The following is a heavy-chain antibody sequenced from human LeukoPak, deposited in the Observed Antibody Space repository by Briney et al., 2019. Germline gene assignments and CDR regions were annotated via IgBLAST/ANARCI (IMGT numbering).Heavy chain of an antibody. CDR2: IYPGDSDT. V-gene: IGHV5-51*01. CDR1: GYSFTSYW. D-gene: IGHD2-8*01. J-gene: IGHJ6*03. Sequence: PGESLQISCQGSGYSFTSYWIGWVRQLPGKGLEWMGIIYPGDSDTRYSPSFQGQVTISADKSISTAYLQWSSLKASDTAMYYCARHRGQLGYCTNGVRYHYYMDVWGKGTTVTVSS. CDR3: ARHRGQLGYCTNGVRYHYYMDV.